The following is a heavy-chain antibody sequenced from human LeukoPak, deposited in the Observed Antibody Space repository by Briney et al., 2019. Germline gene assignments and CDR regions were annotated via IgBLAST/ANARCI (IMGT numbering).Heavy chain of an antibody. CDR2: ISYDGSNK. J-gene: IGHJ4*02. V-gene: IGHV3-30*18. CDR3: AKDHRSAENYFDY. Sequence: GGSLRLSCAASGFTFSSYGMHWARQAPGKGLEWVAVISYDGSNKYYADSVKGRFTISRDNSKNTLYLQMNSLRAEDTAVYYCAKDHRSAENYFDYWGQGTLVTVSS. D-gene: IGHD1-14*01. CDR1: GFTFSSYG.